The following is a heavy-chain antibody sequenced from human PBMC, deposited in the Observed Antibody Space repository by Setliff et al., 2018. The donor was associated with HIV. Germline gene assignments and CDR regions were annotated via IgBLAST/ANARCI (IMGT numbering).Heavy chain of an antibody. V-gene: IGHV4-34*01. CDR3: ARDGYSSSWYVISGSFDY. CDR2: INHSGST. D-gene: IGHD6-13*01. CDR1: GGSFSGYY. Sequence: ASETLSLTCAVYGGSFSGYYWSWIRQPPGKGLEWIGEINHSGSTNYNPSLKSRVTISVDTSKNQFSLKLSSVTAADTAVYYCARDGYSSSWYVISGSFDYWGQGILVTVSS. J-gene: IGHJ4*02.